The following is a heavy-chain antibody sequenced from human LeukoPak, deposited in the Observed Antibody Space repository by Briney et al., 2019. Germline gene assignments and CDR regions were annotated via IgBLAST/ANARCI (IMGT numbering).Heavy chain of an antibody. CDR2: IYYSGST. V-gene: IGHV4-59*01. J-gene: IGHJ4*02. D-gene: IGHD3-22*01. CDR1: GGSISSYY. CDR3: ARDLEGGYYFDY. Sequence: PSETLSLTCTVSGGSISSYYWSWIRQPPGKGLEWIGYIYYSGSTNYIPSLKSRVTISVDTSKNQFSLKLSSVTAADTAVYYCARDLEGGYYFDYWGQGTLVTVSS.